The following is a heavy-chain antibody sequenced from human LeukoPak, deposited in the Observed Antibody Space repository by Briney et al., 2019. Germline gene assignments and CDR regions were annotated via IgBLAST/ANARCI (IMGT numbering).Heavy chain of an antibody. CDR1: GGSISSGNFY. D-gene: IGHD2-2*01. Sequence: SETLSLTCTVSGGSISSGNFYWTWIRQHPGKGLERIGCIHYSGSTYYNPSLKSRVTISVDTSKNQFSLKLSSVTAADTAVYYCARQYCSSTSCSFDYWGQGTLVTVSS. J-gene: IGHJ4*02. V-gene: IGHV4-39*01. CDR3: ARQYCSSTSCSFDY. CDR2: IHYSGST.